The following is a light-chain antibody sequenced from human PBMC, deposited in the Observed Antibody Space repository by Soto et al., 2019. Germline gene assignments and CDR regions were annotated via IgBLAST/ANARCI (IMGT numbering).Light chain of an antibody. CDR2: AAS. CDR1: RSIDRY. Sequence: DIQMTQSPSSLSASVGDRVTITCRARRSIDRYLNWYQQKPGKAPDLLIYAASTLQSGVPSRFSGSGSGTDFTLTISSLLPEDSATYYCLQSYGTPRTFGQGTKVEIK. V-gene: IGKV1-39*01. J-gene: IGKJ1*01. CDR3: LQSYGTPRT.